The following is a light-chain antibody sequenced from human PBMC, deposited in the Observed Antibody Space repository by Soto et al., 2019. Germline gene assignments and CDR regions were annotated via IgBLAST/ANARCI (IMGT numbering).Light chain of an antibody. V-gene: IGKV3-20*01. Sequence: EIVLTQSPGTLSLSPGERATLSCRASQSVSSSYLAWYQQKPGQAPRLLIYGASSRATGIPDRFSGSGSGTVFTLTISRLEPEDFAVYYCQQDGSSPIFTFGPGTKVDIK. CDR2: GAS. J-gene: IGKJ3*01. CDR1: QSVSSSY. CDR3: QQDGSSPIFT.